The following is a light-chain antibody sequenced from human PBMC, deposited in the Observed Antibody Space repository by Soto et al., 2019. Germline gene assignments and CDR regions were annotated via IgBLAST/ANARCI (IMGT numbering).Light chain of an antibody. J-gene: IGLJ2*01. V-gene: IGLV2-23*02. CDR1: SSDVGSYNL. CDR2: EVS. Sequence: QSARNQPASVSGSPGQSITISCTGTSSDVGSYNLVSWYQQHPGKAPKLMIYEVSKRPSGVSNRFSGSKSGNTASLTISGLQAEDEADYYCCSYAGSSTFAFGGGTKVTVL. CDR3: CSYAGSSTFA.